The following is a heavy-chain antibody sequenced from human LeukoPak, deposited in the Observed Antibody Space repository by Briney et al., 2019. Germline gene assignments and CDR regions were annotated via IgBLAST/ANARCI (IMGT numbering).Heavy chain of an antibody. Sequence: PGGSLRLSCAASGFTFNNFAMTWVRQAPGKGLEWVAVIWYDGSNKYYADSVKGRFTISRDNSKNTLYLQMNSLRAEDTAVYYCARDSTNSGSRLFDYWGQGTLVTVSS. CDR3: ARDSTNSGSRLFDY. V-gene: IGHV3-33*08. J-gene: IGHJ4*02. CDR1: GFTFNNFA. CDR2: IWYDGSNK. D-gene: IGHD1-26*01.